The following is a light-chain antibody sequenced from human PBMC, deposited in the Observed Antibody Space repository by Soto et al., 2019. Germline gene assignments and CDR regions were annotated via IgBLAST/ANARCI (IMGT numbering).Light chain of an antibody. V-gene: IGLV2-14*01. Sequence: QSVLTHPASVTGSPRQAITISCNGTSSDVGGYTYVSWYQQHPGKAPKFIIYDVSNRPSGVSNRFSGSQSGNTASLTISGLQAEDEADYYCSSYTTSNTRQIVFGTGTKVTVL. CDR2: DVS. J-gene: IGLJ1*01. CDR1: SSDVGGYTY. CDR3: SSYTTSNTRQIV.